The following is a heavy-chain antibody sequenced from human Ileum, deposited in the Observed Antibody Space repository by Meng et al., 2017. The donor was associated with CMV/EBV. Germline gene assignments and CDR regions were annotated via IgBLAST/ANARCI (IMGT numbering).Heavy chain of an antibody. J-gene: IGHJ4*02. CDR3: ARGAVAGLSFDY. CDR2: IYYSGST. Sequence: SETLSLTCTVSGGSISSYYWSWIRQLPGEGLEWIGYIYYSGSTNYNPSLKSRVTISVDTSKNQFSLKLSSVTAADTAVYYCARGAVAGLSFDYWGQGTLVTVSS. D-gene: IGHD6-19*01. CDR1: GGSISSYY. V-gene: IGHV4-59*01.